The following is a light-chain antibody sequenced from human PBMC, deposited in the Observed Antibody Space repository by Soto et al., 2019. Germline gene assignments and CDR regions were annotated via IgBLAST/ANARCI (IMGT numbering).Light chain of an antibody. V-gene: IGKV3-20*01. J-gene: IGKJ1*01. CDR3: QQYGSSPQT. CDR2: GAS. Sequence: EIVLTQSPGTLSLSPGERATLSCRASQSVISSYLAWYQQKPGQAPRLLIYGASSRATGIADRFSGSGSGTDFTLTISRLEPEDFAVYYCQQYGSSPQTFGQGTKADIK. CDR1: QSVISSY.